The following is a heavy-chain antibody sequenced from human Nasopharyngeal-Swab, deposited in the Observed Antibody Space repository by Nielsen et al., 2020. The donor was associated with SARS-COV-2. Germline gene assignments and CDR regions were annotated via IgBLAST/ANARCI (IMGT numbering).Heavy chain of an antibody. D-gene: IGHD3-3*01. CDR3: ARVDRITIFGVAPWAHWYFDL. V-gene: IGHV3-66*01. CDR1: GFTVSSNY. J-gene: IGHJ2*01. Sequence: GESLKISCAASGFTVSSNYMSWVRQAPGKGLEWVSVIYSGGSTYYADSVKGRFTISRDNSKNTLYLQMNSLSAEDTAVYYCARVDRITIFGVAPWAHWYFDLWGRGTLVTVSS. CDR2: IYSGGST.